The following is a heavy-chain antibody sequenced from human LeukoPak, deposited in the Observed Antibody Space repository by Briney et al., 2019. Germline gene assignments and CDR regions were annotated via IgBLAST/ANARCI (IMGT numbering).Heavy chain of an antibody. V-gene: IGHV3-33*01. Sequence: GRSLRLSCAASGFTFGSYGMHWVRQAPGKGLEWVAVIWYDGSNKYCADSVKGRFTISRDNSKNTLYLQMNSLRAEDTAVYYCARDSGVHSGSPFDYWGQGTLVTVSS. CDR1: GFTFGSYG. CDR3: ARDSGVHSGSPFDY. J-gene: IGHJ4*02. CDR2: IWYDGSNK. D-gene: IGHD3-10*01.